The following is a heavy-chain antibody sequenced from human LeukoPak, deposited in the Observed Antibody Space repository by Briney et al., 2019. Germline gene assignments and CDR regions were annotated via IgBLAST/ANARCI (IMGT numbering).Heavy chain of an antibody. V-gene: IGHV4-34*01. Sequence: PSETLSLTCAVYGGSFSGYYWSWIRQPPGKGLEWIGEINHGGSTNYNPSLKSRVTISVDTSKNQFSLKLSSVTAADTAVYYCATALIAARRDYYGMDVWGQGTTVTVSS. CDR3: ATALIAARRDYYGMDV. J-gene: IGHJ6*02. CDR2: INHGGST. D-gene: IGHD6-6*01. CDR1: GGSFSGYY.